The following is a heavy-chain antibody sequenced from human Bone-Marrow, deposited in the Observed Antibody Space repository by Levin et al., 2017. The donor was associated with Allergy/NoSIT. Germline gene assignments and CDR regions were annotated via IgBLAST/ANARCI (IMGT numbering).Heavy chain of an antibody. Sequence: SCAASGFTFSSYSMNWVRQAPGKGLEWVSYISSSSSTIYYADSVKGRFTISRDNAKNSLYLQMNSLRDEDTAVYYCARDYYGSGSYYEFFVYWGQGTLVTVSS. CDR1: GFTFSSYS. D-gene: IGHD3-10*01. CDR2: ISSSSSTI. J-gene: IGHJ4*02. V-gene: IGHV3-48*02. CDR3: ARDYYGSGSYYEFFVY.